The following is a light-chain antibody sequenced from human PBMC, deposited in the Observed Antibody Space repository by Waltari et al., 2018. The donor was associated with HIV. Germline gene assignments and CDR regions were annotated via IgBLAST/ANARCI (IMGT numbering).Light chain of an antibody. CDR3: QQRSNWPPGLT. CDR2: DAS. Sequence: ERATLSCRASQSVSSYLAWYQQKPGQAPRLLIYDASNRATGIPARFSGSGSGTDFTLTISSLEPEDFAVYYCQQRSNWPPGLTFGGGTKVEIK. V-gene: IGKV3-11*01. J-gene: IGKJ4*01. CDR1: QSVSSY.